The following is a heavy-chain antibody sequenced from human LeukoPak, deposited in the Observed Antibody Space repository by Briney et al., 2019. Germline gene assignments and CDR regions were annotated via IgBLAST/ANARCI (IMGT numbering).Heavy chain of an antibody. V-gene: IGHV1-69*06. J-gene: IGHJ4*02. D-gene: IGHD2-2*01. Sequence: ASVKVSCKASGYTFTSYAMNWVRQAPGQGLEWMGGIIPIFGTANYAQKFQGRVTITADKSTSTAYMELSSLRSEDTAVYYCARKLGYCSSTSCYAPFDYWGQGTLVTVSS. CDR2: IIPIFGTA. CDR3: ARKLGYCSSTSCYAPFDY. CDR1: GYTFTSYA.